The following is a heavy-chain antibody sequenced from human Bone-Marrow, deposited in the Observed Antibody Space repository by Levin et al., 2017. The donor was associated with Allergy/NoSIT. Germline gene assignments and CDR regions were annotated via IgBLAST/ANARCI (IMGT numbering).Heavy chain of an antibody. D-gene: IGHD4-23*01. CDR1: GFTFSSYA. Sequence: GESLKISCAASGFTFSSYAMSWVRQAPGKGLEWVSAISGSGGSTYYADSVKGRFTISRDNSKNTLYLQMNSLRAEDTAVYYCATDYGGNSGGLDYWGQGTLVTVSS. J-gene: IGHJ4*02. V-gene: IGHV3-23*01. CDR3: ATDYGGNSGGLDY. CDR2: ISGSGGST.